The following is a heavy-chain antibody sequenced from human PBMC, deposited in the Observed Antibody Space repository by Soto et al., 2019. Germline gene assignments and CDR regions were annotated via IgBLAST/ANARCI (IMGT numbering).Heavy chain of an antibody. D-gene: IGHD6-6*01. V-gene: IGHV3-30*18. CDR2: ISYDGSNK. J-gene: IGHJ6*02. CDR3: AKDEFEYSSSSDYYYYGMDV. CDR1: GFTFSSYG. Sequence: PGGSLRLSCAASGFTFSSYGMHWVRQAPGKGLEWVAVISYDGSNKYYADSVKGRFTISRDNSKNTLYLQMNSLRAEDTAVYYCAKDEFEYSSSSDYYYYGMDVWGQGTTVTVSS.